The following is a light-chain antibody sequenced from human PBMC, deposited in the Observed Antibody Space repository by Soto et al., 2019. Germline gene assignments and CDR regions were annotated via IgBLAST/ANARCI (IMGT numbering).Light chain of an antibody. CDR1: QSISSW. CDR3: QQYNSYSGDT. Sequence: DIQMTQSPSTLSASVGDRVTITCRASQSISSWLAWYQQKPGKAPKLLIYDASSLESGVPSRFSGSESRTEFTLTISSLQPDDFATYYCQQYNSYSGDTCGQGTKLEIK. J-gene: IGKJ2*01. V-gene: IGKV1-5*01. CDR2: DAS.